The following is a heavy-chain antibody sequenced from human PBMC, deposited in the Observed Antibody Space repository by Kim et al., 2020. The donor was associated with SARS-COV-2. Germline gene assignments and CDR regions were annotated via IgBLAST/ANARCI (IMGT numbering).Heavy chain of an antibody. CDR2: INHSGST. CDR3: ARRYSSSSKNYYYYYYGMDV. CDR1: GGSFSGYY. D-gene: IGHD6-6*01. Sequence: SETLSLTCAVYGGSFSGYYWSWIRQPPGKGLEWIGEINHSGSTNYNPSLKSRVTISVDTSKNQFSLKLSSVTAADTAVYYCARRYSSSSKNYYYYYYGMDVWGQGTTVTVSS. V-gene: IGHV4-34*01. J-gene: IGHJ6*02.